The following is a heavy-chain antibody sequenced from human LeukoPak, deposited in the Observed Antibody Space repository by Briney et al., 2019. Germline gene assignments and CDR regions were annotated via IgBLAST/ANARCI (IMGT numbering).Heavy chain of an antibody. V-gene: IGHV4-34*01. J-gene: IGHJ4*02. D-gene: IGHD1-1*01. CDR3: ARVPGNDVDY. CDR2: INHSGST. Sequence: SETLSLTCAVYGGSFSSYYWSWIRQPPGKGLEWIGEINHSGSTNYNPSLKSRVTISVDTSKNQFSLKLSSVTAADTAVYYCARVPGNDVDYWGQGTLVTVSS. CDR1: GGSFSSYY.